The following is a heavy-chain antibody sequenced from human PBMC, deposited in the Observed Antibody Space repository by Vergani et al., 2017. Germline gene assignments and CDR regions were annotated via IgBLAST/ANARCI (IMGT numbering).Heavy chain of an antibody. V-gene: IGHV1-69*04. CDR2: IIPILGIA. CDR3: ARDDCSSTSCYAHYYYGMDV. Sequence: QVQLVQSGAEVKKPGSSVKVSCKASGGTFSSYAISWVRQAPGQGLEWMGRIIPILGIANYAQKFQGRVTITADKSTSTAYMELSSLRSEDTAVYYGARDDCSSTSCYAHYYYGMDVWGQGP. D-gene: IGHD2-2*01. CDR1: GGTFSSYA. J-gene: IGHJ6*02.